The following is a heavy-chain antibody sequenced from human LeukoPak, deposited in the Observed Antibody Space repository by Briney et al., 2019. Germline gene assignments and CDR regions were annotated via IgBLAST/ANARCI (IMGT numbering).Heavy chain of an antibody. CDR2: INHSGST. V-gene: IGHV4-34*01. CDR1: GGSFSGYY. J-gene: IGHJ4*02. D-gene: IGHD3-10*01. Sequence: SETLSLTCAVYGGSFSGYYWSWIRQPPGKGLEWIGEINHSGSTNYNPPLKSRVTISVDTSKNQFSLKLSSVTAADTAVYYCAIDPTYYYGSGSDYWGQGTLVTVSS. CDR3: AIDPTYYYGSGSDY.